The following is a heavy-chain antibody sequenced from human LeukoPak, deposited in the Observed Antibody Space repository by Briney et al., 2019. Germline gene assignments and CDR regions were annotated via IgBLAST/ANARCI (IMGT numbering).Heavy chain of an antibody. Sequence: GGSLRLSCAASGFTFSSYAMSWVRQAPGKGLEWVSAISGSGGSTYYADSVKGRFTISRDNSKNTLYLQMNSLRAEDTAVYYCAKTYGSGSYYNTGGYWGQGTLVTVSS. D-gene: IGHD3-10*01. J-gene: IGHJ4*02. CDR1: GFTFSSYA. CDR3: AKTYGSGSYYNTGGY. V-gene: IGHV3-23*01. CDR2: ISGSGGST.